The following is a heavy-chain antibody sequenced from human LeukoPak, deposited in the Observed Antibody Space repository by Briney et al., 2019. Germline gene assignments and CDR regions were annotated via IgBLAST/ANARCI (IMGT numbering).Heavy chain of an antibody. CDR1: GFTFSSYE. CDR3: ARTVITNAGFDY. V-gene: IGHV3-48*03. D-gene: IGHD4-17*01. CDR2: ISSSGSTI. Sequence: GGSLRLSCAASGFTFSSYEMHWVRQAPGKGLEWVSYISSSGSTIYYADSVKGRFTISRDNSKNTLYLQMNSLRAEDTAVYYCARTVITNAGFDYWGQGTLVTVSS. J-gene: IGHJ4*02.